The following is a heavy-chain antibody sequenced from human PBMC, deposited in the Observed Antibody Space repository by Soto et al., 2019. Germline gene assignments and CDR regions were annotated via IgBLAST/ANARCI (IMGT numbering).Heavy chain of an antibody. CDR3: VKGSEVARQELDH. Sequence: EVQLLESGGGLVQPGGSLRLSCAASGFTFSSYAMKWVRQAPGKGLEWVSLIGESGTPTYYADSVKDRFTISRDNSKNTLFLQMNSLRVEDTAVYYCVKGSEVARQELDHWGQGILVTVSS. D-gene: IGHD2-15*01. V-gene: IGHV3-23*01. CDR2: IGESGTPT. J-gene: IGHJ4*02. CDR1: GFTFSSYA.